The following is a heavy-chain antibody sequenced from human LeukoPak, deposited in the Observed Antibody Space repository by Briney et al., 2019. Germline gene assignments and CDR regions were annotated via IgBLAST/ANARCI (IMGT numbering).Heavy chain of an antibody. CDR2: IYYSGSS. D-gene: IGHD6-13*01. CDR3: ARHKAAAPFDY. J-gene: IGHJ4*02. V-gene: IGHV4-39*01. Sequence: SEPLSLTCTVSGGSISSSSYYWGWIRQPPGKGLEWIGSIYYSGSSYYNPSLKSRVTISVDTSKNQFSLKLSSVTAADTAVYYCARHKAAAPFDYWGQGTLVTVSS. CDR1: GGSISSSSYY.